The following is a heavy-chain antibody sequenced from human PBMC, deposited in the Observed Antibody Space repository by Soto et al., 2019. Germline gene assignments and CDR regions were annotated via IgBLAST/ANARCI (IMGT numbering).Heavy chain of an antibody. Sequence: GGSLRLSCAASGFTFSSYAMSWVRPAPGKGLEWVSAISGSGGSTYYADSVKGRFTISRDNSKNTLYLQMNSLRAEDTAVYYCAKALGYCSGGSCPPGPFWGQGTLVTVSS. CDR2: ISGSGGST. CDR1: GFTFSSYA. V-gene: IGHV3-23*01. CDR3: AKALGYCSGGSCPPGPF. J-gene: IGHJ4*02. D-gene: IGHD2-15*01.